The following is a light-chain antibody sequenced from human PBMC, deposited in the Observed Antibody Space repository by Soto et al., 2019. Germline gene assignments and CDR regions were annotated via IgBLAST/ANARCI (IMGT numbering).Light chain of an antibody. Sequence: QPVLTQSSSASASLGSSVKLTCTLSSGHSSYIIAWHQQQPGKAPRYLMKLEGSGSYNKGSGVPDRFSGSSSGADRYLTISNLQFEDEADYYCETWGSNTRVFGGRTKLTVL. CDR3: ETWGSNTRV. CDR2: LEGSGSY. CDR1: SGHSSYI. J-gene: IGLJ3*02. V-gene: IGLV4-60*02.